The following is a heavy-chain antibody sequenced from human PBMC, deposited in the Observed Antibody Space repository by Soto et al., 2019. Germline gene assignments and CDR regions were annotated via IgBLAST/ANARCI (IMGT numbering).Heavy chain of an antibody. V-gene: IGHV3-48*01. CDR1: GFTFSSYS. Sequence: GGSLRLSCAASGFTFSSYSMNWVRQAPGKGLEWVSYISSSSSTIYYADSVKGRFTISRDNAKNSLYLQMNSLRAEDTAVYYCAKLYYYDSSGYQIFDYWGQGTLVTVSS. J-gene: IGHJ4*02. CDR3: AKLYYYDSSGYQIFDY. D-gene: IGHD3-22*01. CDR2: ISSSSSTI.